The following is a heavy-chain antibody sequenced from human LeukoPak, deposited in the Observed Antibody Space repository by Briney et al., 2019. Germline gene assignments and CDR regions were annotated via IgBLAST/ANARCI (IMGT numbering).Heavy chain of an antibody. CDR2: IYYSGST. Sequence: SETLSLTCSVSGASISTYYWSWIRQPPGKGLEWIGYIYYSGSTNYNPSLKSRVTISVDTSKNQFSLKLSSVTAADTAVYYCARVVVGGAIDYWGQGTLVTVSS. J-gene: IGHJ4*02. D-gene: IGHD1-26*01. CDR1: GASISTYY. CDR3: ARVVVGGAIDY. V-gene: IGHV4-59*12.